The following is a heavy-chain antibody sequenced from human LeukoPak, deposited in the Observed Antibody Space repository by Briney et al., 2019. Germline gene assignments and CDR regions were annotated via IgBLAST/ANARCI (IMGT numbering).Heavy chain of an antibody. CDR3: ARHAYYDFWSGYYYYFDY. D-gene: IGHD3-3*01. CDR1: GGSISSSSYY. Sequence: KPSRTLSLTCTVSGGSISSSSYYWGWIRQPPGKGLEWIGSIYYSGSTYYNPSLKSRVTISVDTSKNQFSLKLSSVTAADTAVYYCARHAYYDFWSGYYYYFDYWGQGTLVTVSS. V-gene: IGHV4-39*01. J-gene: IGHJ4*02. CDR2: IYYSGST.